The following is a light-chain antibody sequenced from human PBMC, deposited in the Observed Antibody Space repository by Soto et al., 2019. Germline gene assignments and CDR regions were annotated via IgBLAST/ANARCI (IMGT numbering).Light chain of an antibody. J-gene: IGKJ1*01. CDR2: GAS. CDR1: QSVSSSY. Sequence: EIVLTQSPGTLSLSPGERATLSCRASQSVSSSYLAWYQQKPGQAPRLLIYGASSRATGIPDRFSGSGSGTDFILTISRLEPEDFAVYYCQQYCSAPPGTFGQGTKVEIK. V-gene: IGKV3-20*01. CDR3: QQYCSAPPGT.